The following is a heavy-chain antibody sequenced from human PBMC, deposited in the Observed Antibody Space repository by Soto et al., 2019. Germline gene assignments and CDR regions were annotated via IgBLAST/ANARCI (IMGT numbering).Heavy chain of an antibody. CDR2: IIPIFGTA. CDR1: GVTFSSYA. Sequence: GASVKVSCKASGVTFSSYAISWVRQAPGQGLEWMGWIIPIFGTANYAQKFQGRVTITADESTSTAYMELSSLRSEDTAVYYCAIAARYYYYYYGMDVWGQGTTVTVSS. CDR3: AIAARYYYYYYGMDV. V-gene: IGHV1-69*13. D-gene: IGHD6-6*01. J-gene: IGHJ6*02.